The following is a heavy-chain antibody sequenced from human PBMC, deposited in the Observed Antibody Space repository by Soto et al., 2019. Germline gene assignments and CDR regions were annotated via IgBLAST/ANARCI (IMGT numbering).Heavy chain of an antibody. CDR2: ISGSGGST. Sequence: EVQLLESGGGLVQPGGSLRLSCAASGFTFSSYAMSWVRQAPGKGLEWVSAISGSGGSTHYADSVKGRFTISRDNSKNTLYLQMNSLRAEDTAVYYCAKDNYGDYTKENYYYYYGMDVWGQGTTVTVSS. CDR1: GFTFSSYA. CDR3: AKDNYGDYTKENYYYYYGMDV. V-gene: IGHV3-23*01. J-gene: IGHJ6*02. D-gene: IGHD4-17*01.